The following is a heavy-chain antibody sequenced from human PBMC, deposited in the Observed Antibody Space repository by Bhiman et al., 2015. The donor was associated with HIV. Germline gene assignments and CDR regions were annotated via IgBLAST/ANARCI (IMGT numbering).Heavy chain of an antibody. CDR2: IYSGGDT. Sequence: EVQLVESGGGLIQPGGSLRLSCAASGFIVSSNYMSWVRQAPGKGLEWVSVIYSGGDTFYADSVKGRFTISRDNSKNTLYLQMNSLRAEDTAVYYCVRDSPGYDYVWGEYLTLRYGMDLWGQGP. V-gene: IGHV3-53*01. CDR1: GFIVSSNY. CDR3: VRDSPGYDYVWGEYLTLRYGMDL. D-gene: IGHD3-16*01. J-gene: IGHJ6*02.